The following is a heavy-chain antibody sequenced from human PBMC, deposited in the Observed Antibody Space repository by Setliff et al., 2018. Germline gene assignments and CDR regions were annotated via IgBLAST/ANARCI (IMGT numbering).Heavy chain of an antibody. Sequence: ASVKVSCKASGYTFTYFGLSWVRQAPGQGLEWMGWIGPYNGQTTYAQRFQGRITMTTDTSTDTAYMELRNLRSDGTAIYFCAKEPAVSLTEAVRRTYYDYAMDAWGQGTTVTVSS. V-gene: IGHV1-18*01. J-gene: IGHJ6*02. CDR1: GYTFTYFG. D-gene: IGHD3-9*01. CDR3: AKEPAVSLTEAVRRTYYDYAMDA. CDR2: IGPYNGQT.